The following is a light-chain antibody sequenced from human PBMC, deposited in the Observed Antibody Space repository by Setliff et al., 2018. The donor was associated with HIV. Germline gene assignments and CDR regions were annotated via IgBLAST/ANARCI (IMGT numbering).Light chain of an antibody. Sequence: QSALTQPASVSGSPGQSITISCTGTSSDVGAYNYVSWYQQHPGKAPKLMIYDVSNRPSGVSNRFSGSKSGNTASLTISGLQAEDEADYYCSSYTSSSTLVVFGGGTK. CDR3: SSYTSSSTLVV. CDR2: DVS. CDR1: SSDVGAYNY. J-gene: IGLJ2*01. V-gene: IGLV2-14*03.